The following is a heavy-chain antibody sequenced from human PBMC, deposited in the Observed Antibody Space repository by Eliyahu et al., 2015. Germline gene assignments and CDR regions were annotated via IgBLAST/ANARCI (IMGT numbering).Heavy chain of an antibody. J-gene: IGHJ4*02. CDR1: AFXFSSYT. CDR2: ISSSSSYI. Sequence: EVQLVESGGGLVKPGGSLXLXCFTSAFXFSSYTMNXVRQAPGKGLEWVSSISSSSSYIFYADSVKGRFTIPRDNAKNSLYLQMNSLRADDTAVFYCARGSKGFGEPLDYWGQGTLVTVSS. CDR3: ARGSKGFGEPLDY. D-gene: IGHD3-10*01. V-gene: IGHV3-21*06.